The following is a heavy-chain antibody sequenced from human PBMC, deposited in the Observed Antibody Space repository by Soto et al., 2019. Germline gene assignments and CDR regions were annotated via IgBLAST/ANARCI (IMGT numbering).Heavy chain of an antibody. Sequence: QVQLVQSGAEVKKPGASVKVSCKASGYTFTGYYMHWVRQAPGQGLEWMGWINPIFGTANYAQKFQGRVTITADESTSTAYMELSSLRSEDTAVYYCASLARGTFFDYWGQGTLVTVSS. CDR1: GYTFTGYY. J-gene: IGHJ4*02. V-gene: IGHV1-69*01. CDR3: ASLARGTFFDY. D-gene: IGHD5-18*01. CDR2: INPIFGTA.